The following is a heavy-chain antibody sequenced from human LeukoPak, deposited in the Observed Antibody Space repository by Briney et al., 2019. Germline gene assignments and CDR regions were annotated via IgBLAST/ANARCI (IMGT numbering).Heavy chain of an antibody. J-gene: IGHJ4*02. D-gene: IGHD3-3*01. CDR1: RDTFTSYD. CDR3: ARGVKDFWSGYYKYYFDY. Sequence: ASVKVSCKASRDTFTSYDIIWVRQATGQGLEWMGWINPMSGETGYAQEFQGRVTITADESTSTAYMELSSLRSEDTAVYYCARGVKDFWSGYYKYYFDYWGQGTLVTVSS. V-gene: IGHV1-8*01. CDR2: INPMSGET.